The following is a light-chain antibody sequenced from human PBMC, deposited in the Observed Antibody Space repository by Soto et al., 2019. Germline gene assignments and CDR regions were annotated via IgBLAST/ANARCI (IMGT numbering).Light chain of an antibody. CDR3: QQYAVSPIT. CDR1: QSVSSSY. CDR2: GAS. V-gene: IGKV3-20*01. Sequence: EIVLTQSPGTLSFSPGERATLSCRASQSVSSSYLAWYQQKPGQAPRLLIYGASSRATGIPDRFSGSGSGTDFTLTISRLEPGDFAVYYCQQYAVSPITFGQGTRLEIK. J-gene: IGKJ5*01.